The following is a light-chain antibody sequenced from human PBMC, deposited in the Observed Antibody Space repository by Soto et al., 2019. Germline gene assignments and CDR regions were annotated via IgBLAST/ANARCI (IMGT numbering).Light chain of an antibody. J-gene: IGLJ3*02. CDR1: SSDVGYNNL. Sequence: QSALTQPASVSGSPGQSITISCTGTSSDVGYNNLVSWYQHYPDKAPKLMIYEGSKRPSGVSNRFSGSKSGNTASLTISGLQDEDEANYYCCSYASSGFWVFGGATKLTVL. V-gene: IGLV2-23*01. CDR3: CSYASSGFWV. CDR2: EGS.